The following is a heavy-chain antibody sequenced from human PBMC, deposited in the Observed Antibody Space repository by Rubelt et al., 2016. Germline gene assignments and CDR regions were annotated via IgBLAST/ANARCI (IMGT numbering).Heavy chain of an antibody. CDR2: ISGDGGRT. CDR3: VTDLRGPLRN. J-gene: IGHJ1*01. D-gene: IGHD4-17*01. CDR1: RFVFDAYA. Sequence: EVQLVESGGGVVQPGGSLRLSCAASRFVFDAYAMHWVRQPPGKGLEWVSLISGDGGRTYYADSVKGRFTISRDSARNSMDLQMNRLRDEDTAVYYCVTDLRGPLRNWGQGTLVTVSS. V-gene: IGHV3-43*02.